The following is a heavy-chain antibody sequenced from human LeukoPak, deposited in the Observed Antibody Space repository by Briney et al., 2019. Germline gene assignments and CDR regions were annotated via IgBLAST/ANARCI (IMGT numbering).Heavy chain of an antibody. Sequence: PSETLSLTCTVSGVSISSSNSYWGWVRQAPGKGLEWVSVIYSGGYTYYADSVKGRFTISRDNSKNTLYLQMNSLRAEDTAVYYCARDRGSGLDYWGQGTLVTVSS. J-gene: IGHJ4*02. CDR2: IYSGGYT. V-gene: IGHV3-66*01. CDR3: ARDRGSGLDY. D-gene: IGHD3-10*01. CDR1: GVSISSSNSY.